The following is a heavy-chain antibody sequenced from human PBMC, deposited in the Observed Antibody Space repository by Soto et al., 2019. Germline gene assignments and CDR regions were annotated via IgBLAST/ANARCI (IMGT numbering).Heavy chain of an antibody. Sequence: SVKVSGKASGVTFSSYAISWVRQAPGQGLEWMGGIIPIFGTANYAQKSQGRVTITADKSTSTAYMELSSLRSEDTAVYYCARTHYYDSSGYYPFDYWGQGTLGTVSS. V-gene: IGHV1-69*06. CDR2: IIPIFGTA. CDR3: ARTHYYDSSGYYPFDY. J-gene: IGHJ4*02. D-gene: IGHD3-22*01. CDR1: GVTFSSYA.